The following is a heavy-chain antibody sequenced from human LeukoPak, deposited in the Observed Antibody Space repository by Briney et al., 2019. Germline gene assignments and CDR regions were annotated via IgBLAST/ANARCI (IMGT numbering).Heavy chain of an antibody. CDR3: ARAHYYDSSGYYYYFDY. J-gene: IGHJ4*02. Sequence: PGGSLRLSCAASEFTVSSNYMSWVRQAPGKGLEWVSVIYSGGNTYYADSVKGRFTISRDNSKNTLYLQMNSLRAEDTAVYYCARAHYYDSSGYYYYFDYWGQGTLVTVSS. CDR2: IYSGGNT. D-gene: IGHD3-22*01. CDR1: EFTVSSNY. V-gene: IGHV3-53*01.